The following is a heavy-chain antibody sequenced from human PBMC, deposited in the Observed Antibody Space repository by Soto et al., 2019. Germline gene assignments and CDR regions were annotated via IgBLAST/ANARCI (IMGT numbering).Heavy chain of an antibody. CDR3: ARDDRSVSGVVTLDN. J-gene: IGHJ4*02. D-gene: IGHD3-3*01. CDR2: TNEGSGNT. CDR1: GYSFKNYA. Sequence: ASVKFSCTSTGYSFKNYAVHWVRQAPGQRLEWMGFTNEGSGNTRFSQKFQGRISITRDTSASTVYLDLSSLTSEDTAIYYCARDDRSVSGVVTLDNWGPGNLVTV. V-gene: IGHV1-3*01.